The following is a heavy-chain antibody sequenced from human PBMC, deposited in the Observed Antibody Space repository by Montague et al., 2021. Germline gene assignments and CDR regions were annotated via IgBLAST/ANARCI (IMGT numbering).Heavy chain of an antibody. CDR2: IHYTGYT. CDR3: ARGWQKRFDP. CDR1: GASFNYGDYY. D-gene: IGHD5-24*01. V-gene: IGHV4-31*03. Sequence: TLSLTCNVSGASFNYGDYYWTWIRQHPGKGLEWIGYIHYTGYTQYNPSLNSRLTLSADTSKNQFSLMLNSVTPEDTAVYYCARGWQKRFDPWGQGTLVTVSS. J-gene: IGHJ5*02.